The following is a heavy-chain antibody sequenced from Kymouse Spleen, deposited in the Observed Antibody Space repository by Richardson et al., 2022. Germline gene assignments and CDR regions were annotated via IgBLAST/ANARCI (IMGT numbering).Heavy chain of an antibody. Sequence: QVQLQQWGAGLLKPSETLSLTCAVYGGSFSGYYWSWIRQPPGKGLEWIGEINHSGSTNYNPSLKSRVTISVDTSKNQFSLKLSSVTAADTAVYYCARGFEYSSSPDAFDIWGQGTMVTVSS. J-gene: IGHJ3*02. V-gene: IGHV4-34*01. D-gene: IGHD6-6*01. CDR1: GGSFSGYY. CDR2: INHSGST. CDR3: ARGFEYSSSPDAFDI.